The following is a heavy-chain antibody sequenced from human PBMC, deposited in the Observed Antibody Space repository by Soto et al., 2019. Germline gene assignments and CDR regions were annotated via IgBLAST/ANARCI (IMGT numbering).Heavy chain of an antibody. CDR2: IYYSGST. CDR1: GGSISSSSYY. V-gene: IGHV4-39*01. Sequence: QLQLQESGPGLVKTSETLSLTCTVSGGSISSSSYYWGWIRQPPGKGLEWIGSIYYSGSTYYNPSLKSRVTISVDTSKNQFSLKLSTVTAADTAVYYCARPTTYYDFWTFDLWGRGTLVTVSS. D-gene: IGHD3-3*01. J-gene: IGHJ2*01. CDR3: ARPTTYYDFWTFDL.